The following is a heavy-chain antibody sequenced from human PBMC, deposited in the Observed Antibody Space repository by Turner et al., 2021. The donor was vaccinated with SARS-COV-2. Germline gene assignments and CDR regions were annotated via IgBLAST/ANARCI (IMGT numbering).Heavy chain of an antibody. J-gene: IGHJ6*02. CDR2: ISYDGSNK. Sequence: QVQLVESGGGVVKPGGSLRLPCQASGFTSSRYAMHWVRQAPGNGLEWVAVISYDGSNKYYADSVKGRFTISRDNSKNTLYLQMNSLRAEDTTVYYCARDLAPIRYFDWLPGRDDYYGMDVWGQGTTVTVSS. D-gene: IGHD3-9*01. V-gene: IGHV3-30*04. CDR1: GFTSSRYA. CDR3: ARDLAPIRYFDWLPGRDDYYGMDV.